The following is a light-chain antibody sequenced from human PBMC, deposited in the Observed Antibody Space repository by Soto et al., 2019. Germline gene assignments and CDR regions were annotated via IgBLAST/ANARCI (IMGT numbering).Light chain of an antibody. CDR1: QSLLHSDGYNY. V-gene: IGKV2-28*01. Sequence: EIVLTQSSLSLPVTPGEPASISCRSSQSLLHSDGYNYLDWYLQKPGQSPQLLIYSGSHRASGVPDRFSDSGSGTDFTLKISRVEAEDVGIYYCMQALQTPVTFGGGTKVEI. CDR3: MQALQTPVT. J-gene: IGKJ4*01. CDR2: SGS.